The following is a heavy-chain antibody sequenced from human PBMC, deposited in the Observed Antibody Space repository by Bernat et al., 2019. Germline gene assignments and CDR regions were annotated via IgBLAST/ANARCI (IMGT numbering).Heavy chain of an antibody. V-gene: IGHV4-31*03. D-gene: IGHD4-17*01. CDR3: AGVLRYGDYVYYYYYGMDV. CDR1: GGSISSGGYY. Sequence: QVQLQESGPGLVKPSQTLSLTCTVSGGSISSGGYYWSWIRQHPGKGLEWIGYTYYSGSTYYNPSLKSRVTISVDTSKNQFSLKLSSVTAADTAVYYCAGVLRYGDYVYYYYYGMDVWGQGTTVTVS. J-gene: IGHJ6*02. CDR2: TYYSGST.